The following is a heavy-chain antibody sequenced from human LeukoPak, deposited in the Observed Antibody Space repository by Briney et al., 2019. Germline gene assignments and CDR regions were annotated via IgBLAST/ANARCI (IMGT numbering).Heavy chain of an antibody. J-gene: IGHJ3*02. D-gene: IGHD4-17*01. Sequence: GGSLRLSCAASGFTFSDFEMNWVRQAPGKGLEWVSYISSSGTSIYYADSVKGRFAMSRDNGKNSLYLQMNSLRAEDTAVYYCARENYGDHGDAFDIWGQGTMVTVSS. CDR2: ISSSGTSI. V-gene: IGHV3-48*03. CDR3: ARENYGDHGDAFDI. CDR1: GFTFSDFE.